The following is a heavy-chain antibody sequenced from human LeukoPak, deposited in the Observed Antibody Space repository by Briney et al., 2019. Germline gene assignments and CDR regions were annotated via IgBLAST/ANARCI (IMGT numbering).Heavy chain of an antibody. CDR3: ARCRSSGYYHYYYYMDV. CDR1: GYTFTSYG. V-gene: IGHV1-18*01. D-gene: IGHD3-22*01. CDR2: ISAYNGNT. Sequence: ASVKVSCKASGYTFTSYGISWVRQAPGQGLEWMGWISAYNGNTNYAQKLQGRVTMTTDTSTSTAYMELRSLRSDDTAVYYCARCRSSGYYHYYYYMDVWGKGTTVTVSS. J-gene: IGHJ6*03.